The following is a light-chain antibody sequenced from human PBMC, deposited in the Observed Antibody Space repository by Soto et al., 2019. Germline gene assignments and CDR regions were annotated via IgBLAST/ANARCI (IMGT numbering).Light chain of an antibody. V-gene: IGLV2-8*01. CDR2: EVR. CDR1: SSDIGAYNY. Sequence: QSVLTQPPSASGSPGQSVTISCTGTSSDIGAYNYVSWYQQHPGKAPKLMIYEVRTRPSGVPDRFSGSKSGNTASLTVSGLQAEDEADYFCSSYAGSPAIFGGGTKLTVL. J-gene: IGLJ2*01. CDR3: SSYAGSPAI.